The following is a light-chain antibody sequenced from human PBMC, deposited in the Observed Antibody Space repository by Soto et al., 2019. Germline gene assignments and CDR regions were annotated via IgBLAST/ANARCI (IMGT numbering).Light chain of an antibody. J-gene: IGLJ1*01. Sequence: QSVLTQPRSVSGSPGQSVTISCTGTSSDVGGYNYVSWYQQHPGKAPKLLIYEVSKRPSGVPDRFSGSKSGNTASLTISGLQAEDEADYYCYSDAGSYVFGTGTKVTVL. V-gene: IGLV2-11*01. CDR3: YSDAGSYV. CDR2: EVS. CDR1: SSDVGGYNY.